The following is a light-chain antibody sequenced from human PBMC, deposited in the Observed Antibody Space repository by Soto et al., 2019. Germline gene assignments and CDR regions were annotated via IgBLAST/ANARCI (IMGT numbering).Light chain of an antibody. J-gene: IGLJ2*01. CDR2: SNH. Sequence: QSVLTQPPSASGAPGQGISISCSGSSSNIGGNSVSWYRQVPGTAPKLLIFSNHQRPSGVPDRFSGSKAGTSASLAISGLQAEDEEDYDCSTWGDSLRGMVFGGGTKLTVL. CDR1: SSNIGGNS. CDR3: STWGDSLRGMV. V-gene: IGLV1-44*01.